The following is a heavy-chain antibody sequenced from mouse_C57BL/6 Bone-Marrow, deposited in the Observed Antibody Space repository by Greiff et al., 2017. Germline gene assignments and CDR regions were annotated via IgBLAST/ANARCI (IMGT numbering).Heavy chain of an antibody. D-gene: IGHD1-1*01. CDR2: INYDGSST. CDR3: ARGDYYGSSCAMDY. V-gene: IGHV5-16*01. CDR1: GFTFSDSY. Sequence: EVKLMESEGGLVQPGSSMKLSCTASGFTFSDSYMAWVRQVPEKGLEWVANINYDGSSTYYLDSLKSRFIISRDNAKNILYLQMSSLKSEDTATYYCARGDYYGSSCAMDYWGQGTSVTVSS. J-gene: IGHJ4*01.